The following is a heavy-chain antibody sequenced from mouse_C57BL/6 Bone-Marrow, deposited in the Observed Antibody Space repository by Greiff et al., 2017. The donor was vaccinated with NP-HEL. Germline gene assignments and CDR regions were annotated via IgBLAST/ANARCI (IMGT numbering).Heavy chain of an antibody. CDR1: GFTFSSYA. J-gene: IGHJ4*01. D-gene: IGHD2-4*01. V-gene: IGHV5-4*01. Sequence: EVQGVESGGGLVKPGGSLKLSCAASGFTFSSYAMSWVRQTPEKRLEWVATISDGGSYTYYPDNVKGRFTISRDNVKNNLYLQMSHLKSEDTAMYYCARLYYDYDMDYWGQGTSVTVSS. CDR3: ARLYYDYDMDY. CDR2: ISDGGSYT.